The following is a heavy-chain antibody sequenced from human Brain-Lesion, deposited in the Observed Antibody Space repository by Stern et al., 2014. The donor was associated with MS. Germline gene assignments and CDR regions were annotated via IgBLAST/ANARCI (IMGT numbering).Heavy chain of an antibody. D-gene: IGHD2-2*01. CDR1: GGSISSGGYY. Sequence: VQLVESGPGLVKPSQTLSLSCTVSGGSISSGGYYWSWIRQPAGKGLEWIGRIFNSGSTSYNPPHKSRVTISIATSKNQFSLRLNPMTAADTAVYYCARGRVVPGFQYYATDVWGQGTTVIVSS. J-gene: IGHJ6*02. CDR3: ARGRVVPGFQYYATDV. V-gene: IGHV4-61*02. CDR2: IFNSGST.